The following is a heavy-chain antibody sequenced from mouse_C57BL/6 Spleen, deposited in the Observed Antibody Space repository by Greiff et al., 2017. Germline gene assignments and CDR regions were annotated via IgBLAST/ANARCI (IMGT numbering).Heavy chain of an antibody. CDR2: INPGSGGT. J-gene: IGHJ3*01. CDR3: ARSGDYSKDEAWFAY. D-gene: IGHD2-5*01. CDR1: GYAFTNYL. V-gene: IGHV1-54*01. Sequence: QVQLQQSGAELVRPGTSVKVSCKASGYAFTNYLIEWVKQRPGPGLEWIGVINPGSGGTNYNEKFKGKATLTADKSSSTAYMQLSSLTSEDSAVYFCARSGDYSKDEAWFAYWGQGTLVTVSA.